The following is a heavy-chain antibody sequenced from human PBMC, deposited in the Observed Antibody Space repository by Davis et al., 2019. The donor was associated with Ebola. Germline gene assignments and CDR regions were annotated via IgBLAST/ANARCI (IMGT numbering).Heavy chain of an antibody. D-gene: IGHD2-2*02. J-gene: IGHJ5*02. Sequence: PGGSLRLSCTVSGGSISSYYWSWIRQPPGKGLEWIGYIYYSGSTNYNPSLKSRVTISVDTSKNQFSLKLSSVTAADTAVYYCARGGVGYCSSTSCYTGDWFDPWGQGTLVTVSS. CDR2: IYYSGST. CDR3: ARGGVGYCSSTSCYTGDWFDP. CDR1: GGSISSYY. V-gene: IGHV4-59*01.